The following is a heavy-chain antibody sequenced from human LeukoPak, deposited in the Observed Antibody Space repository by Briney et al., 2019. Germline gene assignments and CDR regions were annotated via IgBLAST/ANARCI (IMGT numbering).Heavy chain of an antibody. J-gene: IGHJ5*02. CDR2: ISYDGSNK. V-gene: IGHV3-30*04. Sequence: GRSLRLSCAASGFTSSSYAMPWVRKAPGKGLEWVAVISYDGSNKYYADSVNGRFTISRDNSKNTLYLQMNSLRAEDTAVYYCARDSLGCYDPWGQGTLVTVSS. CDR3: ARDSLGCYDP. D-gene: IGHD2-15*01. CDR1: GFTSSSYA.